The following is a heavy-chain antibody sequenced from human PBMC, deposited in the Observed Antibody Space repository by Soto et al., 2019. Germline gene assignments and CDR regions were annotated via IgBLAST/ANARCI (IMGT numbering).Heavy chain of an antibody. CDR3: VRDLGTAMATNWFDP. D-gene: IGHD5-18*01. V-gene: IGHV1-2*04. Sequence: GASVKVSCKASGYTFTGYYMHWVRQAPGQGLEWMGWINPNSGGTNYAQKFQGWVTMTRDTSISTAYMELSRLRSDDTAVYYCVRDLGTAMATNWFDPWGQGTLVTVSS. CDR1: GYTFTGYY. J-gene: IGHJ5*02. CDR2: INPNSGGT.